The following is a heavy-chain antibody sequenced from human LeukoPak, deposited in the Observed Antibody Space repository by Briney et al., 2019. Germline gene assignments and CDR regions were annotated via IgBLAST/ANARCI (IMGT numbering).Heavy chain of an antibody. J-gene: IGHJ4*02. V-gene: IGHV4-34*01. Sequence: PSETLSVTCAVYGGSFNVYYWTWIRQPPGKGLEWIGEINHSGSTDYNPSLKSRVTISVDTSENQFSLKLNSVTAADTAVYYCARGQLRLSNWGQGSLVIVSS. CDR2: INHSGST. CDR1: GGSFNVYY. D-gene: IGHD6-25*01. CDR3: ARGQLRLSN.